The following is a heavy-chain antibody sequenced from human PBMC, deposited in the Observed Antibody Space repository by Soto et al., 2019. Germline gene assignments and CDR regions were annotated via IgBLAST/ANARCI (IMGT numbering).Heavy chain of an antibody. Sequence: ASVTVSCKASGYTFTSYAMHWVRQAPGQRLEWMGWINAGNSDTTYSQKFQGRVTITSDTSASTAYMELTSLRSEDTAVYYCARGHPLLRGSIPYYYYAMDVWGHGTTVTVSS. CDR1: GYTFTSYA. CDR3: ARGHPLLRGSIPYYYYAMDV. J-gene: IGHJ6*02. CDR2: INAGNSDT. V-gene: IGHV1-3*01. D-gene: IGHD2-21*01.